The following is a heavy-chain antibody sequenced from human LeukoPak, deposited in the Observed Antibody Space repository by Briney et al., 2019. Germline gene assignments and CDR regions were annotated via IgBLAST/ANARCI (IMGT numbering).Heavy chain of an antibody. D-gene: IGHD3-10*01. Sequence: PGRSLRLSCSASGFTFSYYAIHWVRQAPGKGLEWVALIWSDGSNKYYADSVKGRITISRDNSKNTVYLQMNSLRAEDTAEYYCARELFSSGSCPDGWGQGTLVTVSS. V-gene: IGHV3-33*01. CDR1: GFTFSYYA. CDR3: ARELFSSGSCPDG. J-gene: IGHJ4*02. CDR2: IWSDGSNK.